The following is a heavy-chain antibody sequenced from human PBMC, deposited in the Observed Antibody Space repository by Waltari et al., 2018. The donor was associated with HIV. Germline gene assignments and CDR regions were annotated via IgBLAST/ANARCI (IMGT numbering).Heavy chain of an antibody. Sequence: EVQLVESGGGLVQPGGSLRLSCAASGFTFSSYWMHWVRQAPGKGLVVVSRINSEGGSTSYADSVKGRFTISRDNAKNTLYLQMNSLRAEDTAVYYCARDRGVVGAPGGDYWGQGTLVTVSS. D-gene: IGHD1-26*01. CDR2: INSEGGST. V-gene: IGHV3-74*01. CDR3: ARDRGVVGAPGGDY. J-gene: IGHJ4*02. CDR1: GFTFSSYW.